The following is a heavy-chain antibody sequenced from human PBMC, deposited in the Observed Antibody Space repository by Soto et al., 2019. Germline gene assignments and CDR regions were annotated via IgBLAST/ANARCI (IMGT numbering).Heavy chain of an antibody. J-gene: IGHJ6*02. D-gene: IGHD5-18*01. CDR2: ISGSGGST. CDR1: GFTFSSYA. V-gene: IGHV3-23*01. CDR3: AKRQNVDTAMVISQESYYYYYGMDV. Sequence: EVQLLESGGGLVQPGGSLRLSCAASGFTFSSYAMSWVRQAPGKGLEWVSAISGSGGSTYYADSVKGRFTISRDNSKNTPYLQMNSLRAEDTAVYYCAKRQNVDTAMVISQESYYYYYGMDVWGQGTTVTVSS.